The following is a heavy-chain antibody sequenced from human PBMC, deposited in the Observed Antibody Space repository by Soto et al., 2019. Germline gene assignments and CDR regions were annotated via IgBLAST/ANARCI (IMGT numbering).Heavy chain of an antibody. V-gene: IGHV4-34*01. CDR2: INHSGST. CDR1: GGPLSGYY. Sequence: PQTLSLTCAVYGGPLSGYYWSWIRQPPGKGLEWSGEINHSGSTNYTPALKKRVTISVDTYKNQFSLKVSSVTAAGTAVYCCASLGPSGSYYDAFDIWGQGTMVTVSS. D-gene: IGHD1-26*01. CDR3: ASLGPSGSYYDAFDI. J-gene: IGHJ3*02.